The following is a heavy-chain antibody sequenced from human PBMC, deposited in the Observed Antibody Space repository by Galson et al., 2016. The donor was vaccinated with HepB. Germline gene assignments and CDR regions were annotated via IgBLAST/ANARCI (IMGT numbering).Heavy chain of an antibody. J-gene: IGHJ4*02. Sequence: SETLSLTCTVSEGSMSDYFWSWIRQPAGKGLEWIGRIYSSGTSNYNPSLKSRVTMSLDTSKNHISLRLTSVTAADTAFYYCAREDRSLWYPLFDLWGRGTLITVSP. CDR3: AREDRSLWYPLFDL. D-gene: IGHD6-13*01. CDR1: EGSMSDYF. V-gene: IGHV4-4*07. CDR2: IYSSGTS.